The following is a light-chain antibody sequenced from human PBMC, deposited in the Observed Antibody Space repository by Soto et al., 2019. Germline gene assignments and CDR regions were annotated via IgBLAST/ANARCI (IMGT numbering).Light chain of an antibody. CDR3: QQYNGYSRT. V-gene: IGKV1-5*01. Sequence: IQIPPSPSTLSASVGDRVTITCRASQSIGDSLAWYQQKPGKAPYLLISDVSSLERGVPSRFSGSGSGTEFTLTISSMQPDDFATFYCQQYNGYSRTLGQGTKVDIK. CDR2: DVS. J-gene: IGKJ1*01. CDR1: QSIGDS.